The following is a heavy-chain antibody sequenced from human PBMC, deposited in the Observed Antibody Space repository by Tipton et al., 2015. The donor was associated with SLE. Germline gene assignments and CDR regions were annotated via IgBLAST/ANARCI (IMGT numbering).Heavy chain of an antibody. J-gene: IGHJ4*02. CDR1: GFTFDEYA. CDR3: AKVSTIAVAGAGFDY. V-gene: IGHV3-23*01. Sequence: SLRLSCTASGFTFDEYAMHWVRPATGKGLEWVSTSSVRGVTTYYAESVKGRFTISRDSSRNTLYLEMNNLRAEDTAIYFCAKVSTIAVAGAGFDYWGQGTLVTVSS. D-gene: IGHD6-19*01. CDR2: SSVRGVTT.